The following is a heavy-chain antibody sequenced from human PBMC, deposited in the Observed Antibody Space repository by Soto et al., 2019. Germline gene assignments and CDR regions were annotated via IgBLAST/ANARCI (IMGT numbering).Heavy chain of an antibody. Sequence: QLQLQESGPGLVKPSETLSLTCYVSGGSISNSRYYWGWISQPPGKGLEWIGTFDYSANTYTNPSLKGRATLSVDTPKNQFSLDLTLVTSADTAVYYCATVRRGAWYFDPWGRGTVVTVSP. J-gene: IGHJ2*01. D-gene: IGHD3-10*02. CDR2: FDYSANT. CDR1: GGSISNSRYY. CDR3: ATVRRGAWYFDP. V-gene: IGHV4-39*01.